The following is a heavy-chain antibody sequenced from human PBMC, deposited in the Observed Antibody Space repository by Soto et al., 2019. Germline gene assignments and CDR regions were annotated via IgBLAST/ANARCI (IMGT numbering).Heavy chain of an antibody. Sequence: PSDTLSLTCTVSGDSVRTGSYYWGWIRQSPGKGLEWIGDIYYSGSTNYNPSLKSRVTISQDTSKNQFSLKLSSVTAADTAVYYCARDPNSSSWERHFDYWGQGTLVTVSS. CDR3: ARDPNSSSWERHFDY. J-gene: IGHJ4*02. V-gene: IGHV4-61*01. D-gene: IGHD6-13*01. CDR2: IYYSGST. CDR1: GDSVRTGSYY.